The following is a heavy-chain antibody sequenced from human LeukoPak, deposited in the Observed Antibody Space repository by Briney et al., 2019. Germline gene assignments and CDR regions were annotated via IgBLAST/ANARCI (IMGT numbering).Heavy chain of an antibody. D-gene: IGHD3-10*01. CDR2: INHGGST. V-gene: IGHV4-34*01. CDR1: GGSFSGYY. Sequence: PSETLSLTCAVYGGSFSGYYWSWIRQPPGKGLQWIGEINHGGSTNYNPSLKSRATISVDTSKNQFSLKLSSVTAADTAVYYCARGDENETRAQGYWGQGTLVTVSS. CDR3: ARGDENETRAQGY. J-gene: IGHJ4*02.